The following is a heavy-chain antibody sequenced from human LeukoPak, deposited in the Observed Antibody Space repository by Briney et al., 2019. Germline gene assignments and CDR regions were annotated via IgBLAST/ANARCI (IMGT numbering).Heavy chain of an antibody. D-gene: IGHD4-23*01. CDR2: IYYSGST. V-gene: IGHV4-39*07. CDR1: GGSISSSSYY. J-gene: IGHJ4*02. Sequence: SETLSLTCTVSGGSISSSSYYWGWIRQPPGKGLEWIGSIYYSGSTYYNPSLKSRVTISVDTSKNQFSLKLSSVTAADTAVYYCARDRRWELTPLFFDYWGQGTLVTVSS. CDR3: ARDRRWELTPLFFDY.